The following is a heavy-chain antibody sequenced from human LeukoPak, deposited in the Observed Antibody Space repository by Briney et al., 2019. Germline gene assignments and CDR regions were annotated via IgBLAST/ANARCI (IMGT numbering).Heavy chain of an antibody. CDR1: GYSINSGYY. CDR2: TYHGGST. V-gene: IGHV4-38-2*02. CDR3: ARDIEYYYDSSGLNGDY. Sequence: SETLSLTCTVSGYSINSGYYWGWIRQPPGKGLEWIGITYHGGSTYYNPSLKSRVTISLDTSKNQFSLKLSSVTAADTAVYYCARDIEYYYDSSGLNGDYWGQGTLVTVSS. J-gene: IGHJ4*02. D-gene: IGHD3-22*01.